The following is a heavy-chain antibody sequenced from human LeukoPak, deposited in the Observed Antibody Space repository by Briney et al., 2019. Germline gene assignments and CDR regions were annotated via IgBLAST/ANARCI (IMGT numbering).Heavy chain of an antibody. CDR1: GFTFNNYA. D-gene: IGHD6-6*01. V-gene: IGHV3-23*01. CDR3: AIRGVSSNSLFAH. Sequence: GGSLRLSCAASGFTFNNYAMSWVRQAPGKGLEWVSAISGRGYSTYYADSVKGRFIISRDNSRDTLYVQMNSLRAEDTAVYYCAIRGVSSNSLFAHWGQGTLVTVSS. J-gene: IGHJ4*02. CDR2: ISGRGYST.